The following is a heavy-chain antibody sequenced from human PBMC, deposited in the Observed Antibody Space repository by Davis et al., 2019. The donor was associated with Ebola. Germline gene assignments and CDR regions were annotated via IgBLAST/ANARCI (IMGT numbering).Heavy chain of an antibody. D-gene: IGHD3-10*01. V-gene: IGHV5-51*01. CDR2: IYPGDSDT. CDR1: GTSVNYYW. CDR3: YTQGRAGFDI. Sequence: PGGPLRLSCKASGTSVNYYWIAWARQMPGKGLEWMGVIYPGDSDTRYSPSFQGQVTISADKSISTTYLQWSSLRAPDTAMYYRYTQGRAGFDIWGRGTLVSVSS. J-gene: IGHJ2*01.